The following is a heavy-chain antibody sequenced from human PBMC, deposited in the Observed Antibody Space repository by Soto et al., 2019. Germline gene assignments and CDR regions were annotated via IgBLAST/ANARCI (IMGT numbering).Heavy chain of an antibody. V-gene: IGHV4-34*01. Sequence: SETLSLTCAVYGGSFSGYYWSWIRQPPGKGLEWIGEINHSGSTNYNPSLKSRVTISVDTSKNQFSLKLSSVTAADTAVYYCARGPYGRTKNFDYWGQGTLVTVSS. CDR1: GGSFSGYY. CDR2: INHSGST. D-gene: IGHD3-10*01. J-gene: IGHJ4*02. CDR3: ARGPYGRTKNFDY.